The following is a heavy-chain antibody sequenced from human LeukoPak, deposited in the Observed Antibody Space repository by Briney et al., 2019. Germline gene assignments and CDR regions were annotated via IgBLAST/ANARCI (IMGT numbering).Heavy chain of an antibody. CDR1: GFTFSSFA. CDR3: AKESPYTSPRNYYFDY. V-gene: IGHV3-23*01. J-gene: IGHJ4*02. Sequence: GGSLRLSCVASGFTFSSFAMSWVRQAPGKGLEWVSAISKSSTATYYGDSVKGRSSISRDDSKNTVYLQINSLRADDTAIYYCAKESPYTSPRNYYFDYWGQGTLVTVFS. D-gene: IGHD1-14*01. CDR2: ISKSSTAT.